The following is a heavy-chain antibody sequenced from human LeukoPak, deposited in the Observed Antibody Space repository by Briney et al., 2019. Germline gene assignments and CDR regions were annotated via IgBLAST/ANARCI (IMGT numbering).Heavy chain of an antibody. Sequence: ASVKVSCKASGYTFTSYAMHWVRQAPGQRLEWMGWINAGNGNTKYSQKFRGRVTITRDTSASTAYMELSSLRSEDTAVYYCARGYDILTGYYIRYYFDYWGQGTLVTVSS. CDR1: GYTFTSYA. J-gene: IGHJ4*02. V-gene: IGHV1-3*01. CDR3: ARGYDILTGYYIRYYFDY. D-gene: IGHD3-9*01. CDR2: INAGNGNT.